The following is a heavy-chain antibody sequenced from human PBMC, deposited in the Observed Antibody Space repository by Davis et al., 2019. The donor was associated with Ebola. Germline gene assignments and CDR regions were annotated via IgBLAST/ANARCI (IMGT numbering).Heavy chain of an antibody. CDR1: GFSFGNFA. J-gene: IGHJ4*02. Sequence: GESLKISCAASGFSFGNFAMSWVRQAPGKGLEWVSAISGSGDGTYFADSVRGHFTISRDNSKNTLYLQTNSLRPEDTALYYCAKMAGMVLETYYFDYWGQGTLVTVSS. CDR2: ISGSGDGT. V-gene: IGHV3-23*01. D-gene: IGHD3-10*01. CDR3: AKMAGMVLETYYFDY.